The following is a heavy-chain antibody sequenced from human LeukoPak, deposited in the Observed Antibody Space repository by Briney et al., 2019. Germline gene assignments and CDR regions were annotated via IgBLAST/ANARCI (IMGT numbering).Heavy chain of an antibody. V-gene: IGHV3-33*01. CDR1: GFTFSSYG. J-gene: IGHJ4*02. CDR2: IWYDGSNR. Sequence: PGGSLRLSCAASGFTFSSYGMHWVRQAPGKGLEWVAVIWYDGSNRYYGDSVKGRFTISRDNSKNTLYLQMNSLRAEDTAVYYCARVDSLLGLAGDYWGQGTLVTVSS. CDR3: ARVDSLLGLAGDY. D-gene: IGHD2-2*03.